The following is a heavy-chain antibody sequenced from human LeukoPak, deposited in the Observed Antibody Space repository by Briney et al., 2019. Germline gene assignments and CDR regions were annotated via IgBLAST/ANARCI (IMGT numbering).Heavy chain of an antibody. J-gene: IGHJ4*02. Sequence: GGSLRLSCAASGFTFSSYAMSWVRQAPGKGLEWVSAISGSGGSTYYADSVKGRFTISRDNSKNTLYLQMNRLRAEDTAVYYCAKDVRNYYGSGSYKRSDYWGQGTLVTVSS. CDR1: GFTFSSYA. V-gene: IGHV3-23*01. CDR3: AKDVRNYYGSGSYKRSDY. CDR2: ISGSGGST. D-gene: IGHD3-10*01.